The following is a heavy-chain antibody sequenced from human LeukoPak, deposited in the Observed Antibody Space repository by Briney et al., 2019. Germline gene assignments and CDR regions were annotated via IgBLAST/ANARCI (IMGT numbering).Heavy chain of an antibody. Sequence: GGSLRLSCAASGFTFSSYTMNWVRQAPGKGLEWVSSITSSSSYIYYADSVMGRFTISRDNAKNSLYLQMNSLRAEDTAVYYCARCNGYNPPDYWGQGTLVTVSS. CDR1: GFTFSSYT. CDR3: ARCNGYNPPDY. V-gene: IGHV3-21*01. J-gene: IGHJ4*02. CDR2: ITSSSSYI. D-gene: IGHD5-24*01.